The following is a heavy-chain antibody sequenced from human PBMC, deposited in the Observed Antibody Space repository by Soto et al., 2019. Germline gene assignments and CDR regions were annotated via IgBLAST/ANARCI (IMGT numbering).Heavy chain of an antibody. V-gene: IGHV1-69*02. Sequence: QVQLVQSGAEVKKPGSSVKVSCKASGGTFSNYTITWVRQAPGQGLEWMGRLIPILGLANYAQKFRGRVTITADKSTTTAYMELRSLRSEDTAMYYCARFKLGEDYWGPGTLVTVSS. CDR3: ARFKLGEDY. D-gene: IGHD3-16*01. J-gene: IGHJ4*02. CDR1: GGTFSNYT. CDR2: LIPILGLA.